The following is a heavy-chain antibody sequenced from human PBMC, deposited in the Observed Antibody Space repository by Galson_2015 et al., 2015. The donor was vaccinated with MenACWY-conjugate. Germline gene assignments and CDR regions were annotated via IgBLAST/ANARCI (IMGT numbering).Heavy chain of an antibody. J-gene: IGHJ4*02. CDR3: ARAGWYRFDY. CDR1: GFTFSSYW. Sequence: SLRLSCAPSGFTFSSYWMHWVRQAPGEGLMWVARINSDGTTINYADSVKGRFTISRDNAKNTLYLQMNSLRAEDTAVYYCARAGWYRFDYWGQGPLVTVSS. CDR2: INSDGTTI. D-gene: IGHD6-19*01. V-gene: IGHV3-74*01.